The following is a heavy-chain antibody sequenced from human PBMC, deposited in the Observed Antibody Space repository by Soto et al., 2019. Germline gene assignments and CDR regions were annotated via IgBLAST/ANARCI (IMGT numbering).Heavy chain of an antibody. J-gene: IGHJ4*02. V-gene: IGHV5-51*01. CDR2: IYPGDSDT. Sequence: GESLKIGCKGSGYSFTSDWIGWVRQMPGKGRGWMGIIYPGDSDTRYSPSFQGQVTISADKSIGTAYLQWSSLKASDTAMYYCSTWVGEAAGGRYYFDYWGQGTLVTISS. CDR3: STWVGEAAGGRYYFDY. CDR1: GYSFTSDW. D-gene: IGHD6-13*01.